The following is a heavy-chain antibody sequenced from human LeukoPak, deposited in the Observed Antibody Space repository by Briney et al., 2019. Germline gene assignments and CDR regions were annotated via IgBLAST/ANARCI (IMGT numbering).Heavy chain of an antibody. Sequence: HTGGSLRLSCAASGFTVSSNYMSWVRQAPGKGLEWVSVIYSGGSTYYADSVKGRFTISRDNSKNTLYLQMNSLRAEDTAVYYCARGAEEQWLVKIFQYFDLWGRGTLVTVSS. CDR1: GFTVSSNY. CDR3: ARGAEEQWLVKIFQYFDL. J-gene: IGHJ2*01. CDR2: IYSGGST. D-gene: IGHD6-19*01. V-gene: IGHV3-53*01.